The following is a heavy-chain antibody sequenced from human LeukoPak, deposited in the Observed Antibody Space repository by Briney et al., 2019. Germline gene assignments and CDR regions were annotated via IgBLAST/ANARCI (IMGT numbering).Heavy chain of an antibody. CDR2: ISGSGGST. D-gene: IGHD3-9*01. CDR3: AKDMRFDWTPYYFDY. CDR1: GFTFSSYA. Sequence: SGGSLRLSYAASGFTFSSYAISWVRQAPGKGLEWVSAISGSGGSTYYADSVKGRFTISRDNSKNTLYLQMNSLRAEDTAVYYCAKDMRFDWTPYYFDYWGQGTLVTVSS. V-gene: IGHV3-23*01. J-gene: IGHJ4*02.